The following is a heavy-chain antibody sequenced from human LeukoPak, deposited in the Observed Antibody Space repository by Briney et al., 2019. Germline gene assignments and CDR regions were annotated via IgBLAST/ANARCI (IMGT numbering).Heavy chain of an antibody. J-gene: IGHJ3*02. Sequence: ASVKVSCKASGYTFTSYDINWVRQAPGQGLEWMGWMNPNSGNTVYAQKFQGRVTITRNTSISTAYMELSSLRSEDTAVYYCARGTYTIFGVVIKTSDAFDIWGQGTMVTVSS. V-gene: IGHV1-8*03. CDR1: GYTFTSYD. CDR2: MNPNSGNT. D-gene: IGHD3-3*01. CDR3: ARGTYTIFGVVIKTSDAFDI.